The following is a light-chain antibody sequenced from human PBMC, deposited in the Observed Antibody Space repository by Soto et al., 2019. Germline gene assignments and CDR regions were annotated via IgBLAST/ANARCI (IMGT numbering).Light chain of an antibody. V-gene: IGKV3-20*01. Sequence: EIVVAQSPGTLSLSPGERATLSCKTSQIVSSSYLAWYQQKPGQAPRLLIYGASSRATGIPDRFSGSGSGTDFTLTISRLEPEDFAFYYCQQYGPWTFGQGTKVEIK. CDR3: QQYGPWT. J-gene: IGKJ1*01. CDR1: QIVSSSY. CDR2: GAS.